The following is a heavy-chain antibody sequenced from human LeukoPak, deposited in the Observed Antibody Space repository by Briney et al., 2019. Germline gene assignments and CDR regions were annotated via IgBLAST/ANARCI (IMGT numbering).Heavy chain of an antibody. CDR2: FNPNSGGT. Sequence: ASVKVSCKASGYTFIGYYIHWVRQAPGQGLEWMGWFNPNSGGTYSAQKFQGRVTMTGDTSISTAYMGLSRLRSDDTAIYYCARGQGGYCSGGDCYGDNWFDPWGQGTLVTVSS. J-gene: IGHJ5*02. D-gene: IGHD2-15*01. V-gene: IGHV1-2*02. CDR1: GYTFIGYY. CDR3: ARGQGGYCSGGDCYGDNWFDP.